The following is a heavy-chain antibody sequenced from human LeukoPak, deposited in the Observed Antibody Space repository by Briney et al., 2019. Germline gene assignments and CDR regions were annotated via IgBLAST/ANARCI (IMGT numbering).Heavy chain of an antibody. CDR1: GFTFGDYA. CDR2: IRSKAYGGTT. J-gene: IGHJ4*02. Sequence: GGSLRLSCTASGFTFGDYAMSWVRQAPGKGLEWVGFIRSKAYGGTTEYAASVKGRFTISRDDSKSIAYLQMNSLKAEDTAVYYCTITMVRGGYDYWGQGTLVTVSS. CDR3: TITMVRGGYDY. V-gene: IGHV3-49*04. D-gene: IGHD3-10*01.